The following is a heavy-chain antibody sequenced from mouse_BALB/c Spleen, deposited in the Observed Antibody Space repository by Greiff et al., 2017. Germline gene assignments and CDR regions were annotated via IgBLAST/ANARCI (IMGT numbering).Heavy chain of an antibody. CDR3: TRDYYGSSYGFAY. V-gene: IGHV5-6-4*01. J-gene: IGHJ3*01. CDR1: GFTFSSYT. D-gene: IGHD1-1*01. Sequence: EVNVVESGGGLVKPGGSLKLSCAASGFTFSSYTMSWVRQTPEKRLEWVATISSGGSYTYYPDSVKGRFTISRDNAKNTLYLQMSSLKSEDTAMYYCTRDYYGSSYGFAYWGQGTLVTVSA. CDR2: ISSGGSYT.